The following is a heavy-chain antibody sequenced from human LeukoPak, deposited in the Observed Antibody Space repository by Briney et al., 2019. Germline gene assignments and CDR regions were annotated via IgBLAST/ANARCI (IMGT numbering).Heavy chain of an antibody. CDR1: GYTFTSYD. CDR3: ARAQYSSSSGYYYYSMDV. Sequence: ASVKVSCKASGYTFTSYDINWVRQAPGQGLEWMGWMNPNSGNTGYAQKFQGRVTMTRNTSISTAYMELSSLRSEDTAVYYCARAQYSSSSGYYYYSMDVWGKGTTVTVSS. V-gene: IGHV1-8*01. J-gene: IGHJ6*03. CDR2: MNPNSGNT. D-gene: IGHD6-6*01.